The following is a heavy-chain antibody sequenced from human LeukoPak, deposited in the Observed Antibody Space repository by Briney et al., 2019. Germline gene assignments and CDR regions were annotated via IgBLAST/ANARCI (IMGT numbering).Heavy chain of an antibody. V-gene: IGHV1-18*04. Sequence: ASVKVSCKASGYTFTSYYMHWVRQAPGQGLEWVGWISGYNGKTKYAQKLQDRVTMTTDTSTTTAYMELRSPTSDDTAVYYCARAGAVVDNWFDPWGQGTLVTVSS. CDR1: GYTFTSYY. CDR3: ARAGAVVDNWFDP. D-gene: IGHD2-15*01. J-gene: IGHJ5*02. CDR2: ISGYNGKT.